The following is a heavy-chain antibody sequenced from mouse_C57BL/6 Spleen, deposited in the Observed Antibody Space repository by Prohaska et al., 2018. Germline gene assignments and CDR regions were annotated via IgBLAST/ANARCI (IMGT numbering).Heavy chain of an antibody. Sequence: EVKLVESVGGLVQPGSSMKLSCTASGFTFSDYYMAWVRQVPEKGLEWVANINYDGSSTYYLDSLKSRFIISRDNAKNILYLQMSSLKSEDTATYYCARDGLGKGFAYWGQGTTLTVSS. V-gene: IGHV5-16*01. CDR3: ARDGLGKGFAY. CDR1: GFTFSDYY. D-gene: IGHD4-1*01. J-gene: IGHJ2*01. CDR2: INYDGSST.